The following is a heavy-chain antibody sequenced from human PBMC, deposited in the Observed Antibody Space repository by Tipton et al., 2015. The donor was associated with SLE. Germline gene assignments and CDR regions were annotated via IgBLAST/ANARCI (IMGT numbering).Heavy chain of an antibody. D-gene: IGHD3-16*01. J-gene: IGHJ3*02. V-gene: IGHV4-39*07. CDR3: ARDVGGGHAFDI. CDR1: GGSISSSSYY. Sequence: TLSLTCTVSGGSISSSSYYWGWIRQPPGKGLEWIGSIYYSGSTYYNPSLKSRVTISVDTSKNQFSPKLSSVTAADTAVYYCARDVGGGHAFDIWGQGTMVTVSS. CDR2: IYYSGST.